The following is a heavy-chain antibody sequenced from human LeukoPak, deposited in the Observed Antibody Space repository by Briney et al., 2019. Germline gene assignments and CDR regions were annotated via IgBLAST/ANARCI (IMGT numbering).Heavy chain of an antibody. D-gene: IGHD2-15*01. Sequence: GGSLRLSCAASGFTFSSYSMNWVRQAPGKGLEWVSSISSSSSYIYYADSVKGRFTISRDNAKNSLYLQMNSLRAEVTAVYYCARVDGSLFAYFDYWGQGTLVTVSS. CDR3: ARVDGSLFAYFDY. CDR2: ISSSSSYI. V-gene: IGHV3-21*01. J-gene: IGHJ4*02. CDR1: GFTFSSYS.